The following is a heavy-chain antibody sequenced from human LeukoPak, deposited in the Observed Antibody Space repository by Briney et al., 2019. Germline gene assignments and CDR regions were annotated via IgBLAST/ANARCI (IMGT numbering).Heavy chain of an antibody. CDR1: GFTVSSYA. Sequence: GGSLRLSCAASGFTVSSYAMSWVRQAPGKGLEWVSAISGSGGSTYYADSVKGRFTISRDNSKNTLYLQMNSLRAEDTAVYYCAKDLRYYDSSGYYGLDYWGQGTLVTVSS. CDR2: ISGSGGST. D-gene: IGHD3-22*01. CDR3: AKDLRYYDSSGYYGLDY. J-gene: IGHJ4*02. V-gene: IGHV3-23*01.